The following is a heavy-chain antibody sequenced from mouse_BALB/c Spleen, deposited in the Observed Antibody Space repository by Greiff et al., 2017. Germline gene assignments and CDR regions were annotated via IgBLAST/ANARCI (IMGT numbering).Heavy chain of an antibody. CDR1: GFAFSSYD. Sequence: EVKLMESGGGLVKPGGSLKLSCAASGFAFSSYDMSWVRQTPEKRLEWVAYISSGGGSTYYPDTVKGRFTISRDNAKNTLYLQMSSLKSEDTAMYYCARQVITTVVAFDYWGQGTTLTVSS. D-gene: IGHD1-1*01. CDR3: ARQVITTVVAFDY. V-gene: IGHV5-12-1*01. CDR2: ISSGGGST. J-gene: IGHJ2*01.